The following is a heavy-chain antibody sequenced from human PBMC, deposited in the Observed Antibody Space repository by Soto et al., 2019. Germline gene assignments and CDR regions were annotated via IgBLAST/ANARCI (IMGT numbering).Heavy chain of an antibody. D-gene: IGHD3-10*01. CDR3: ARGAGHYGSGKNYYYYYMDV. V-gene: IGHV4-34*01. CDR2: INHSGST. Sequence: PSETLSLTCAFYGGSFSGYYWSWIRQPPGKGLEWIGEINHSGSTNYNPSLKSRVTISVDTSKNQFSLKLSSVTAADTAVYYCARGAGHYGSGKNYYYYYMDVWGKGTTVTVSS. CDR1: GGSFSGYY. J-gene: IGHJ6*03.